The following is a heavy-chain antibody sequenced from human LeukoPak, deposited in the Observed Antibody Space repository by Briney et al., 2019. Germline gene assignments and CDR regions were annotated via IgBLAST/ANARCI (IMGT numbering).Heavy chain of an antibody. D-gene: IGHD3-10*01. V-gene: IGHV3-21*01. CDR1: GFTFRSYS. Sequence: PGGSLRLSCAASGFTFRSYSVNWVRQAPGKGLEWVSSISATGTYIYYADSVKGRFTISRDNAKNSLYLQMNSLRAEDTAVYYCARVYLGESYYFHSWGQGTLVTVSS. CDR2: ISATGTYI. CDR3: ARVYLGESYYFHS. J-gene: IGHJ4*02.